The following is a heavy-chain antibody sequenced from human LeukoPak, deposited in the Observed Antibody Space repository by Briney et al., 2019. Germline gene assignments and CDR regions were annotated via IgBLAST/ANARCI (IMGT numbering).Heavy chain of an antibody. CDR2: INHSGST. V-gene: IGHV4-34*01. CDR3: TRDTWTGVGLSQADP. J-gene: IGHJ5*02. Sequence: PSETLSLTCAVYGGSFSGYYWSWIRQPPGKGLEWIGEINHSGSTNYNPSLKSRVTVSVDTSKNQFSLEVTSVTAADTAVYYCTRDTWTGVGLSQADPWGQGTLVTVSS. CDR1: GGSFSGYY. D-gene: IGHD3/OR15-3a*01.